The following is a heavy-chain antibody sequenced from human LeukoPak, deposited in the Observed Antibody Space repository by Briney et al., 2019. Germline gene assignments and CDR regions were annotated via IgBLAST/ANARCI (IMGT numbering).Heavy chain of an antibody. CDR2: IWYDASKQ. D-gene: IGHD1-26*01. Sequence: PGGSLRLSCAASGFTFSTYAMRWVRQAPGKGLEWVAIIWYDASKQYYADSVNGRFTISRDNSKNTLYLQMNSPRAEDTAVYYCARARGSFSYFFDDWGQGTLVTVSS. J-gene: IGHJ4*02. CDR3: ARARGSFSYFFDD. V-gene: IGHV3-33*08. CDR1: GFTFSTYA.